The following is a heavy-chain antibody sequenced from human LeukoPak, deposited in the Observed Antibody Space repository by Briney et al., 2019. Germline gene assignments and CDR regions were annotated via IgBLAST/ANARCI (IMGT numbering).Heavy chain of an antibody. CDR2: IYYSGST. V-gene: IGHV4-39*01. CDR3: ARHLGGNPDFDY. J-gene: IGHJ4*02. Sequence: SETLSLTCTVSGGSISSSSYYWGWIRQPPGTGLEWIGSIYYSGSTYYNPSLKSRVTISVDTSKNQFSLKLSSVTAADTAVYYCARHLGGNPDFDYWGQGTLVTVSS. CDR1: GGSISSSSYY.